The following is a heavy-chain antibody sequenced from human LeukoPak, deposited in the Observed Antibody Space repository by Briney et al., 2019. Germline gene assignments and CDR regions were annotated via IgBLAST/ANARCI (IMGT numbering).Heavy chain of an antibody. Sequence: GGSLRLSCGASGFTFTNAWMSWVRRAPGKGLVGVSRINSDGSSTTYADSVKGRFTISRDNAKTTLYLQMNSLRDEDTAVYYCVRAPQAEYYFDYWGQGTLVTVSS. CDR3: VRAPQAEYYFDY. V-gene: IGHV3-74*01. CDR1: GFTFTNAW. D-gene: IGHD1-14*01. J-gene: IGHJ4*02. CDR2: INSDGSST.